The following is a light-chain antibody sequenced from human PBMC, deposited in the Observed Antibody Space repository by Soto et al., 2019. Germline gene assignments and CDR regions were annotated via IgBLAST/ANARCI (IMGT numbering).Light chain of an antibody. J-gene: IGLJ2*01. CDR1: SSDVGDYNY. Sequence: QSALTQPRSVSGSPGQSVTISCTGTSSDVGDYNYVSWYQQHPGKAPKFIIYEVSKRPSGVPDRFSGSTSGNTASLTISGLQAEDEADYYCCSYAGPYAVVFGGGTKLTVL. V-gene: IGLV2-11*01. CDR2: EVS. CDR3: CSYAGPYAVV.